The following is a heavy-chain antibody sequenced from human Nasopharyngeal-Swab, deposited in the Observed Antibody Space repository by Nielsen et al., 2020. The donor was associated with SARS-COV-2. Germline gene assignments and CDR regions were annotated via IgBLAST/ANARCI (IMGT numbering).Heavy chain of an antibody. D-gene: IGHD3-9*01. CDR1: GGSISSYY. Sequence: SKTLSLTCTVSGGSISSYYWNWVRQPPGKGLEWIAYVYYSGSTKYNPSLKSRVTISVDRAKNQVSLKLTSVTAADTAVYYCARGDILTPYYYMDVWGRGTTVAVSS. J-gene: IGHJ6*03. V-gene: IGHV4-59*01. CDR2: VYYSGST. CDR3: ARGDILTPYYYMDV.